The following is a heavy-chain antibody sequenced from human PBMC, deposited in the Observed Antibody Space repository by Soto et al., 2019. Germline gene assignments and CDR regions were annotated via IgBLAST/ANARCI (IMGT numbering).Heavy chain of an antibody. CDR2: ISYDGSNK. D-gene: IGHD4-17*01. V-gene: IGHV3-30*18. CDR3: AEGAYTDDYGDYGGVY. Sequence: ESGGGVVQPGRSLRLSCAASGFTFSSYGMHWVRQAPGKGLEWVAVISYDGSNKYYADSVKGRFTISRDNSKNTLYLQMNSLRAEDTAVYYCAEGAYTDDYGDYGGVYWGQGTLVTVSS. CDR1: GFTFSSYG. J-gene: IGHJ4*02.